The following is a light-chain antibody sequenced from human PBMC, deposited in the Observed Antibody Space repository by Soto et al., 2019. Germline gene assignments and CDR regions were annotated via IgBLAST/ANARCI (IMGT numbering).Light chain of an antibody. Sequence: EIELSQSPATLSLSPGDTATLSCRASQSISSYLAWYQQKPGQAPRLLISDASTRATGIPARFSGSGSGTDFTLTISSLEPEDFAVYYCQQYNNWRTWTFGQGTKVDIK. V-gene: IGKV3-11*01. J-gene: IGKJ1*01. CDR2: DAS. CDR1: QSISSY. CDR3: QQYNNWRTWT.